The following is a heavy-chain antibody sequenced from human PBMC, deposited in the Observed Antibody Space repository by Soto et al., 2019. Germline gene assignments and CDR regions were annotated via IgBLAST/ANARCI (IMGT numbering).Heavy chain of an antibody. V-gene: IGHV3-64D*08. J-gene: IGHJ4*02. D-gene: IGHD1-26*01. Sequence: TGGSLRLSCSASGFIFSSYALHWVRQAPGKGLEYVSAISNNGDHIYYADSVKGRFTISRDNSKNTLYLQMSSLRPEDTAMYYCVMWEPGVWGQGALVTVSS. CDR3: VMWEPGV. CDR1: GFIFSSYA. CDR2: ISNNGDHI.